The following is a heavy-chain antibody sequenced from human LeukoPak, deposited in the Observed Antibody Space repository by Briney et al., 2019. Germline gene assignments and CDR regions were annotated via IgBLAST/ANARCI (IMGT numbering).Heavy chain of an antibody. V-gene: IGHV3-30*03. D-gene: IGHD3-10*01. CDR2: ISYDGSNE. CDR1: GFTFSTYG. CDR3: ARDAQPRITMVRGVSIPTSY. Sequence: GGSLRLSCAASGFTFSTYGMHWVRQAPGKGLEWVAVISYDGSNEYYADSVKGRFTISRDNSKNTLYLQMNSLRAEDTAVYYCARDAQPRITMVRGVSIPTSYWGQGTLVTVSS. J-gene: IGHJ4*02.